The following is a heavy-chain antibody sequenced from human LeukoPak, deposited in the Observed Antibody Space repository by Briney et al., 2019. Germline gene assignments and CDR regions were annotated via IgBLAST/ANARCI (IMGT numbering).Heavy chain of an antibody. V-gene: IGHV3-23*01. CDR2: INGSGCST. D-gene: IGHD6-19*01. Sequence: PGGSLRLSCAASGFTFSNYAMSWVRQAPGKGLEWVSAINGSGCSTYYPHSLKGRFTISRDNSKNTLYLQMNSLRAEDTAVYYCAKGEVIAVAGSFDYWGQGTLVTVSS. CDR3: AKGEVIAVAGSFDY. CDR1: GFTFSNYA. J-gene: IGHJ4*02.